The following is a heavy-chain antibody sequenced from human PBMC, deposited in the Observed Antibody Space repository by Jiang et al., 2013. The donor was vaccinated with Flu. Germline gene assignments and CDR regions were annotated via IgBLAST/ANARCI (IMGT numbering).Heavy chain of an antibody. CDR2: MNPNSGVT. CDR1: GGSFSSYS. J-gene: IGHJ3*02. CDR3: ARGKGVIAFDI. Sequence: GAEVKKPGSSVKVSCKASGGSFSSYSFNWVRQAAGQGLEWVGWMNPNSGVTGYAQNFQGRVTMTGSTSISTAYMELTSLRSEDTAVYYCARGKGVIAFDIWGQGTMVTVSS. V-gene: IGHV1-8*02. D-gene: IGHD2-21*01.